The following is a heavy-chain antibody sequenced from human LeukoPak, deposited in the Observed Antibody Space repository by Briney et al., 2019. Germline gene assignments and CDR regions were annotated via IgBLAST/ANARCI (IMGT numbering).Heavy chain of an antibody. Sequence: PGRSLRLSCAASGFTFSSYAMHWVRQAPGKGLEWVAVISYDGSNKYYADSVKGRFTISRDNSKSTLYLQMNSLRAEDTAVYYCARAHYYYDSSGASYFDYWGQGTLVTVYS. CDR3: ARAHYYYDSSGASYFDY. J-gene: IGHJ4*02. D-gene: IGHD3-22*01. CDR2: ISYDGSNK. CDR1: GFTFSSYA. V-gene: IGHV3-30*04.